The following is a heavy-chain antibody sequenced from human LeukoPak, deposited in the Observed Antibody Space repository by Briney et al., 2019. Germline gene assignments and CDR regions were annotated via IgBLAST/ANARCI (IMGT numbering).Heavy chain of an antibody. CDR3: ARGSGWFGELSRDY. CDR2: INHSGST. CDR1: GGSFSGYY. Sequence: SETLSLTCAVYGGSFSGYYWSWIRQPPGKGLEWIGEINHSGSTNYNPSLKSRVTISVDTSKNQFSLKLSSVTAADTAVYYCARGSGWFGELSRDYWGQGTLSPSPQ. J-gene: IGHJ4*02. V-gene: IGHV4-34*01. D-gene: IGHD3-10*01.